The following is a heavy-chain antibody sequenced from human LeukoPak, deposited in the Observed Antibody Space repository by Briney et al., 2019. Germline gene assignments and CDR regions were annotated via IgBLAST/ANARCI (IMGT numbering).Heavy chain of an antibody. Sequence: PSETLSLTCAVYGGSFSGYYWSWIRQPPGKGLEGIGEINHSGSTNYNPSLKSRVTISVDTSKNQFSLKLSSVTAADTAVYYCARHWLLWFGESTSFDYWGQGTLVTVSS. J-gene: IGHJ4*02. CDR3: ARHWLLWFGESTSFDY. D-gene: IGHD3-10*01. CDR2: INHSGST. CDR1: GGSFSGYY. V-gene: IGHV4-34*01.